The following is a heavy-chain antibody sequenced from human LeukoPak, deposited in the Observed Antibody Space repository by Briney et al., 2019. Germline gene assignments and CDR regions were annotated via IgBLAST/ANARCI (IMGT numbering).Heavy chain of an antibody. D-gene: IGHD6-19*01. CDR1: GYTFTGQF. CDR3: ARSGFSTGFYLDF. CDR2: IDPPSGVA. J-gene: IGHJ4*02. Sequence: ASVKVSCKASGYTFTGQFIHWLRQAPGEGLEWMGRIDPPSGVAHYAQKFQDTVTLTRDTSTGTAYMELHRLQSDDTAVYYCARSGFSTGFYLDFWGQGTLISVSS. V-gene: IGHV1-2*06.